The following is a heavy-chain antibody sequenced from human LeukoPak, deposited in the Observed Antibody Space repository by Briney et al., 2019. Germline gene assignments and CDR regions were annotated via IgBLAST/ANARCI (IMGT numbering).Heavy chain of an antibody. CDR1: GGTFISYA. V-gene: IGHV1-69*04. Sequence: ASVKVSCKASGGTFISYAISWVRQAPGQGLEWMGRIIPIFGIANYAQKFRGRVTITADKSTSTAYMELSSLRSEDTAVYYCARGPITMIDVGADWFDPWGQGTLVTVSS. CDR2: IIPIFGIA. D-gene: IGHD3-22*01. J-gene: IGHJ5*02. CDR3: ARGPITMIDVGADWFDP.